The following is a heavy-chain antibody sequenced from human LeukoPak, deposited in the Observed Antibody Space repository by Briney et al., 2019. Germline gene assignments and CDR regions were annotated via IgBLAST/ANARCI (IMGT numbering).Heavy chain of an antibody. CDR3: ARHKGVAASGGAFDI. J-gene: IGHJ3*02. CDR2: IYYSGST. V-gene: IGHV4-59*08. CDR1: GFTFSSYA. D-gene: IGHD2-15*01. Sequence: PGGSLRLSCAASGFTFSSYAMSWIRQPPGKGLEWIGYIYYSGSTNNNPSLKSRVTISVDTSKNQFSLNLNSVTAADTAVYYCARHKGVAASGGAFDIWGQGTMVIVSS.